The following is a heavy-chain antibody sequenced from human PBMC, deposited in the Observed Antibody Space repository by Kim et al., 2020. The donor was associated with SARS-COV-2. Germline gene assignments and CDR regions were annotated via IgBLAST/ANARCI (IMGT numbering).Heavy chain of an antibody. CDR2: INAGNGNT. Sequence: ASVKVSCKASGYTFTSYAMHWVRQAPGQRLEWMGWINAGNGNTKYSQKFQGRVTITRDTSASTAYMELSSLRSEDTAVYYCARDGGVLLWFGDPTNDAFDIWGQGTMVTVSS. V-gene: IGHV1-3*01. CDR1: GYTFTSYA. J-gene: IGHJ3*02. CDR3: ARDGGVLLWFGDPTNDAFDI. D-gene: IGHD3-10*01.